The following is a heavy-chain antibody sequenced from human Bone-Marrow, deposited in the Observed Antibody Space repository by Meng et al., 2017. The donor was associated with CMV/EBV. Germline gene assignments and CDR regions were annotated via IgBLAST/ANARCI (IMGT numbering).Heavy chain of an antibody. Sequence: SVKVSCKASGGTFSSYAISWVRQAPGQGLEWMGGIIPIFGTANYAQKFQGRVTITTDESTSTVYMELSSLRSEDTAMYFCARDLRVAGYFDYWGQGTLVTVSS. D-gene: IGHD6-19*01. CDR1: GGTFSSYA. J-gene: IGHJ4*02. CDR2: IIPIFGTA. CDR3: ARDLRVAGYFDY. V-gene: IGHV1-69*05.